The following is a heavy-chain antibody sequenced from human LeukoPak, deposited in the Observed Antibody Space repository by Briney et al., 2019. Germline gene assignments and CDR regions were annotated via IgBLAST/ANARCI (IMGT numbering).Heavy chain of an antibody. D-gene: IGHD2-15*01. CDR3: ARHLGYCASITCPSLGFDP. CDR1: GYSFTKYW. CDR2: IDPSDSET. J-gene: IGHJ5*02. V-gene: IGHV5-51*01. Sequence: GESLKISCKGSGYSFTKYWIGWVRQMPGKGLEWMGNIDPSDSETRHSPSFQGQVTISVDKPISTAYLQWSSLKASDTAMYYCARHLGYCASITCPSLGFDPWGQGTLVTVSS.